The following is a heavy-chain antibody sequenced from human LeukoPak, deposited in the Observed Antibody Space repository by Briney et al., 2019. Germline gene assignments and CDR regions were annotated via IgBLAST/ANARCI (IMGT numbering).Heavy chain of an antibody. CDR2: IYPGDSDT. V-gene: IGHV5-51*01. J-gene: IGHJ4*02. D-gene: IGHD3-3*01. CDR1: GYSFTSYW. Sequence: GESLKISCKGSGYSFTSYWIGWVRQMPGKGLEWMGIIYPGDSDTRYSPSFQGQVTISADKSISTAYLQWSSLKASDTAMYYCARGGQGSYYDFWSGFYWGQGTLVTVSP. CDR3: ARGGQGSYYDFWSGFY.